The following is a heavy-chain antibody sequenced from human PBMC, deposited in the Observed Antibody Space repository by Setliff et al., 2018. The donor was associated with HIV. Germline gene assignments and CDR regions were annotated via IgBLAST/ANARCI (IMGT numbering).Heavy chain of an antibody. V-gene: IGHV1-46*01. Sequence: GASVKVSCKASGYTFTSYYMHWVRQAPGQGLEWMGIINPSSGSTSYTKMFRGRVTMTRDTSTSTVYMELSGLRSEDTAVYYCAKDMNRGGYSDSSPNDFWGQGTLVTVSS. D-gene: IGHD3-22*01. CDR1: GYTFTSYY. CDR3: AKDMNRGGYSDSSPNDF. CDR2: INPSSGST. J-gene: IGHJ4*02.